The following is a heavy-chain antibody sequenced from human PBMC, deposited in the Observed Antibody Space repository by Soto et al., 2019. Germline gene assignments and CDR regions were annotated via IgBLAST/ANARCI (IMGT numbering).Heavy chain of an antibody. CDR2: IYTSGSN. CDR3: ARGRGNYYYYGMDV. J-gene: IGHJ6*02. V-gene: IGHV4-4*07. Sequence: QVQLQESGPGLLKPSETLSLTCTVSGGSINTYYWSWIRQPAGKGLEWIGHIYTSGSNKYIPSLKSRVPMSVDTSKNQFSLNLSSVTAADTAVYYCARGRGNYYYYGMDVWGQGTTVTVSS. CDR1: GGSINTYY. D-gene: IGHD3-10*01.